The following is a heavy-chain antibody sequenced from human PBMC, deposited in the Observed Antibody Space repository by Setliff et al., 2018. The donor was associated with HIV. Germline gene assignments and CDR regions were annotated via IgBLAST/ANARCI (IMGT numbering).Heavy chain of an antibody. CDR1: GGSINSTSYY. Sequence: SETLSLTCTVSGGSINSTSYYWGWIRQPPGNGLEWIGSIYHTGSTYYKPSLNDRATISLDTSKNQFSLKLNSVTAADTAVYYCATRFSNSWAFDYWGQGTLVTVSS. J-gene: IGHJ4*02. CDR3: ATRFSNSWAFDY. CDR2: IYHTGST. D-gene: IGHD2-2*01. V-gene: IGHV4-39*07.